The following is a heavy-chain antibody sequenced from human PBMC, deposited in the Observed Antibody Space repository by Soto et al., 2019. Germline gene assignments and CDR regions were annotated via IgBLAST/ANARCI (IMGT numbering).Heavy chain of an antibody. CDR1: GFTFSSYA. V-gene: IGHV3-64*01. D-gene: IGHD5-12*01. J-gene: IGHJ4*02. Sequence: EVQLVESGGGLVQPGGSLRLSCAASGFTFSSYAMHWVRQAPGKGLEYVSTISSNGGSTDYANSVKGRFTISRDNSKKTLYLQMGSLRAEDMAVYYCARGSTGYHFDYWGQGTLVTVSS. CDR3: ARGSTGYHFDY. CDR2: ISSNGGST.